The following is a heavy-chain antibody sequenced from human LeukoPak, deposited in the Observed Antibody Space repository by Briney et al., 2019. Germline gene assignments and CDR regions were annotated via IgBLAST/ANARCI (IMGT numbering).Heavy chain of an antibody. J-gene: IGHJ4*02. Sequence: VASVKVSCKASGGTFSSYAISWVRQAPGQGLEWMGWISAYNGNTNYAQKLQGRVTMTTDTSTSTAYMELRSLRSDDTAVYYCARQESHFDWLLGNDVPFDYWGQGTLVTVSS. V-gene: IGHV1-18*01. D-gene: IGHD3-9*01. CDR2: ISAYNGNT. CDR1: GGTFSSYA. CDR3: ARQESHFDWLLGNDVPFDY.